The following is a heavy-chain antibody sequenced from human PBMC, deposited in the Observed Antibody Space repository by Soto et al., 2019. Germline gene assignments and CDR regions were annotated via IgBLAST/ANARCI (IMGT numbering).Heavy chain of an antibody. CDR2: VSYNGRKE. CDR1: GFTFSNYG. Sequence: QVQLVESGGGVVQPGRSVRLSCVASGFTFSNYGMHWVRQAPGKGLEWVAIVSYNGRKEYYADSVKGRFSISRDNYKNTLYIQMNALRDEDTAVYYCAKDSLRGEVPAALNFDDWGPGTLVPVSP. CDR3: AKDSLRGEVPAALNFDD. V-gene: IGHV3-30*18. J-gene: IGHJ4*01. D-gene: IGHD2-2*01.